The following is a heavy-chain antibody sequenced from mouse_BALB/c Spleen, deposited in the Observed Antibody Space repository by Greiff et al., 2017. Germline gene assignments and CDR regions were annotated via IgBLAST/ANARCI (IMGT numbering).Heavy chain of an antibody. D-gene: IGHD2-1*01. Sequence: EVQLVESGAELVKPGASVKLSCTASGFNIKDTYMHWVKQRPEQGLEWIGRIDPANGNTKYDPKFQGKATITADTSSNTAYLQLSSLTSEDTAVYYCALYGNYDYYAMDYWGQGTSVTVSS. CDR2: IDPANGNT. J-gene: IGHJ4*01. CDR3: ALYGNYDYYAMDY. V-gene: IGHV14-3*02. CDR1: GFNIKDTY.